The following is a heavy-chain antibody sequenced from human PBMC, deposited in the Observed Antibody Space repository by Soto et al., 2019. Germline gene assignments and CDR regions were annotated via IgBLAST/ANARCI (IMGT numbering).Heavy chain of an antibody. CDR3: ARTAAAGKYYYGVDV. J-gene: IGHJ6*02. V-gene: IGHV1-18*01. CDR2: IRAYNGDT. Sequence: ASVKVSCKTSGYTFTAYDIYWVRQSPGQGLEWMGWIRAYNGDTNYAQKFQTRVTMTTDKSTDAAYMDLRSLTSDDTAMYYCARTAAAGKYYYGVDVWGQGTTVTVSS. D-gene: IGHD6-13*01. CDR1: GYTFTAYD.